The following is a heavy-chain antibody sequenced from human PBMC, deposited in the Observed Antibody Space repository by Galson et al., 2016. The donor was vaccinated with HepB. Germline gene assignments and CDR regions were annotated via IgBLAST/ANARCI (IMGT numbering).Heavy chain of an antibody. V-gene: IGHV3-23*01. CDR3: EKRGPIYSDYALDY. CDR2: ISHTSDVT. CDR1: GFTFSACA. J-gene: IGHJ4*02. D-gene: IGHD4-11*01. Sequence: SLRLSCATSGFTFSACAMTWVRQAPGKGLEWVSGISHTSDVTNYADSVKGRFTISRDNSENTLYLQMSSLRAEDTAVYYCEKRGPIYSDYALDYWGQGSLVTVS.